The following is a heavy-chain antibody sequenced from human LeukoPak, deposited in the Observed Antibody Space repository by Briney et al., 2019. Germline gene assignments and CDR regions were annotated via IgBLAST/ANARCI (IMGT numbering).Heavy chain of an antibody. CDR2: IYTSGST. J-gene: IGHJ3*02. CDR3: ARGTVPNAFDI. CDR1: TGSISTYY. V-gene: IGHV4-4*07. Sequence: SETLSLTCSVYTGSISTYYWSWIRQPAGKGLEWIGRIYTSGSTNYNPSLKSRVTMSVDTSKNQFSLKLSSVTAADTAVYFCARGTVPNAFDIWGQGTMVTVS. D-gene: IGHD1/OR15-1a*01.